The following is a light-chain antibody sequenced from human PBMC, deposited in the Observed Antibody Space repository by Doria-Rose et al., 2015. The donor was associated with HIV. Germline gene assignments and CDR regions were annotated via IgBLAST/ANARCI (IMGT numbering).Light chain of an antibody. J-gene: IGKJ3*01. V-gene: IGKV4-1*01. Sequence: TQPPESLGMSLGERATLNCKSNQSLLYTSKNYLAWYQQKPGQPPKLLIDWASTRQSGVPARLSGSGSGTDFTLTISSLEAEDVAVYYCQQYYDTPSFGPGTTVDIK. CDR1: QSLLYTSKNY. CDR2: WAS. CDR3: QQYYDTPS.